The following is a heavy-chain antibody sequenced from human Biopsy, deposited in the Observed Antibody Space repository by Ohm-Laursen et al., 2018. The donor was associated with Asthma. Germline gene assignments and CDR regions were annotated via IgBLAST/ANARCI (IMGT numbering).Heavy chain of an antibody. CDR3: ARGGYCTSPTCPWGRYATDV. D-gene: IGHD2-2*01. CDR2: IKKDGSEK. CDR1: GFAVSRDY. Sequence: SLRLSCAASGFAVSRDYMFWVRQAPGKGLEWVANIKKDGSEKYYVDSVKGRFTISRDNAKNSLYLHMNSLRAEDTAVYYCARGGYCTSPTCPWGRYATDVWGQGTTVTVSS. V-gene: IGHV3-7*01. J-gene: IGHJ6*02.